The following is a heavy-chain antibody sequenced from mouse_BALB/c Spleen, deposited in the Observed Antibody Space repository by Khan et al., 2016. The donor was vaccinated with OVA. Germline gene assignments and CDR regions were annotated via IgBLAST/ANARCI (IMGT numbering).Heavy chain of an antibody. Sequence: QVQLKQSGPGLVAPSQSLSITCTVSGFSLTGYGVNWVRQPPGKGLEWLGMIWGDGSTDYNSALKSRLNISKDNSKSQVFLKMNSLQTDDTARYYCARAYYGNYREAMDYWGHGTSVTVSS. J-gene: IGHJ4*01. CDR1: GFSLTGYG. CDR3: ARAYYGNYREAMDY. V-gene: IGHV2-6-7*01. D-gene: IGHD2-10*01. CDR2: IWGDGST.